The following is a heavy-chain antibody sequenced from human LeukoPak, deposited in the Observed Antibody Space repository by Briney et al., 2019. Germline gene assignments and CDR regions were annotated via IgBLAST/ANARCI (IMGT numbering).Heavy chain of an antibody. V-gene: IGHV3-7*03. Sequence: TGGSLRLSCAAAGFTFSSYSMNWVRQAPGKGLEWVANIKQDGGETYYGDSVKGRFTISRDNSKNTLYLQMNSLRAEDTATYYCARDSPLLTVWGQGTLVTVSS. D-gene: IGHD3-9*01. CDR1: GFTFSSYS. CDR3: ARDSPLLTV. CDR2: IKQDGGET. J-gene: IGHJ4*02.